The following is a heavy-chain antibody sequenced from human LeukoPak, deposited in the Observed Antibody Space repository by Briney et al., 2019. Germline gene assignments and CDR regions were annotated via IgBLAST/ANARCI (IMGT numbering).Heavy chain of an antibody. CDR2: INPNSGGT. V-gene: IGHV1-2*06. CDR1: GYTFTGYY. Sequence: ASVKVSCKASGYTFTGYYMHWVRQAPGQGLEWMGRINPNSGGTNYAQKFQGRVTMTRDTSISTAYMELSRLRSDDTAVYYCARGAAAAANTDYWGQGTLVTASS. D-gene: IGHD6-13*01. J-gene: IGHJ4*02. CDR3: ARGAAAAANTDY.